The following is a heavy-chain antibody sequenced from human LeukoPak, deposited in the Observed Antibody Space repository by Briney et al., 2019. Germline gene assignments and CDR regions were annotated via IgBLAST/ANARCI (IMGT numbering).Heavy chain of an antibody. V-gene: IGHV1-18*01. CDR3: AIKYYYDSSGYRPLDP. J-gene: IGHJ5*02. CDR1: GYTFTSYG. Sequence: ASVKVSCKASGYTFTSYGISWVRQAPGQGLEWMGWISGYNGNTNYAQKLQGRVTMTTDTSTSTAYMELRSLRSDDTAVYYCAIKYYYDSSGYRPLDPWGQGTLVTVSS. CDR2: ISGYNGNT. D-gene: IGHD3-22*01.